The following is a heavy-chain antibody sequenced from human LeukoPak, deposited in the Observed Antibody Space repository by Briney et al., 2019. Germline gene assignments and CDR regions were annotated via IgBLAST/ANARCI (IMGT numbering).Heavy chain of an antibody. Sequence: SETLSLTCTVSGGSISSYYWSWIRQPAGKGLEWIGRIYTSGSTNYNPSLKSRVTISVDTSKNQFSLKLSSVTAADTAVYYCARDYGSGSYYWFDPWGQGTLVTVSS. CDR2: IYTSGST. V-gene: IGHV4-4*07. CDR3: ARDYGSGSYYWFDP. J-gene: IGHJ5*02. D-gene: IGHD3-10*01. CDR1: GGSISSYY.